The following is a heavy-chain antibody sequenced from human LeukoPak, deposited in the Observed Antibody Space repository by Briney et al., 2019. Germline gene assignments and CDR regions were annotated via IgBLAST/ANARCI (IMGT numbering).Heavy chain of an antibody. Sequence: SSVKVSRKSSGYTFTSNSMHWVRQAPGQGVEWMGIINPSGGSTSYAQRFQGRVTMNRDMSTSTVYMELSSLRSEDTAVYYCASETLAARRNWYFDLWGRGTLVTVSS. CDR2: INPSGGST. J-gene: IGHJ2*01. D-gene: IGHD6-6*01. CDR3: ASETLAARRNWYFDL. V-gene: IGHV1-46*01. CDR1: GYTFTSNS.